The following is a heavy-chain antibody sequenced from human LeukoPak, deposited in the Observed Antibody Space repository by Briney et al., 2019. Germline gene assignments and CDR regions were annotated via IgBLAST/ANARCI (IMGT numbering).Heavy chain of an antibody. CDR3: ARENPFVNTPPFFDC. J-gene: IGHJ4*02. V-gene: IGHV3-21*01. Sequence: SGGSLRLSCAASGFTFSSYSMNWVRQAPGKGLEWVSSISSSSSYIYYADSVKGRFTISRDNAKNSLYLQMNSLRAEDAAVYYCARENPFVNTPPFFDCWGQGTLVTVSS. CDR2: ISSSSSYI. CDR1: GFTFSSYS. D-gene: IGHD1/OR15-1a*01.